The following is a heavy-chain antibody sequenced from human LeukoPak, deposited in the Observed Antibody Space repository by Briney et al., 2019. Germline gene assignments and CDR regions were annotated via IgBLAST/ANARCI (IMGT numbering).Heavy chain of an antibody. Sequence: ASVKVSRKTSGYSFTIYHINWVRQASGQGLEWLGWMNPYTGDRGYAQRFQGRLSITSDTSISTAYMELGSLKSDDTAVYFCARTTSLTASGYDCWGQGTLVTVSS. CDR2: MNPYTGDR. D-gene: IGHD2-21*02. V-gene: IGHV1-8*03. J-gene: IGHJ4*02. CDR3: ARTTSLTASGYDC. CDR1: GYSFTIYH.